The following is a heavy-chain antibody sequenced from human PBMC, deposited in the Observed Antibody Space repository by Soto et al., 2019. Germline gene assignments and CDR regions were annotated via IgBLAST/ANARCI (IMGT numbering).Heavy chain of an antibody. J-gene: IGHJ5*02. CDR1: GGSISSGGYA. D-gene: IGHD1-7*01. Sequence: SETLSLTCAVSGGSISSGGYAWNWIRQPPGKGLEWIGYIYHSGYTSYNPSLKNRVTISVDKSKNQFSLTLSFVAAADTAVYYCARDSLTGNYFDPWGQGTLVTVSS. CDR2: IYHSGYT. V-gene: IGHV4-30-2*01. CDR3: ARDSLTGNYFDP.